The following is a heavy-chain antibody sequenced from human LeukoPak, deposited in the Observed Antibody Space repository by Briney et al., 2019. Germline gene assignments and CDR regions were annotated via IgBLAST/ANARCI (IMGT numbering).Heavy chain of an antibody. CDR2: IYTSGST. CDR3: ARSYADCSGLDF. V-gene: IGHV4-61*09. CDR1: GGSISSGTYY. D-gene: IGHD2-15*01. Sequence: SQTLSLTCTVSGGSISSGTYYWSWIRQPAGKGLEWIGHIYTSGSTKYNPSLKSRVTISVDTSKNQFSLRLSSVTAADTAVYYCARSYADCSGLDFWGQGTLVTASS. J-gene: IGHJ4*02.